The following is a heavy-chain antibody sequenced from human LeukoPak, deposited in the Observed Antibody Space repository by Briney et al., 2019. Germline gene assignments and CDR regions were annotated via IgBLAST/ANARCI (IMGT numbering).Heavy chain of an antibody. V-gene: IGHV4-30-4*08. J-gene: IGHJ4*02. CDR3: ARDWSCNTIGCYPRFDY. Sequence: SQTLSLTCTVSGGLISSGDYFWSWIRQPPGKGLEWIGYIYYTGSTYYNPSLKSRVTISLDRSENQFSLELSSVTAADTAVYYCARDWSCNTIGCYPRFDYWGQGTLVTVSS. CDR2: IYYTGST. D-gene: IGHD2-2*01. CDR1: GGLISSGDYF.